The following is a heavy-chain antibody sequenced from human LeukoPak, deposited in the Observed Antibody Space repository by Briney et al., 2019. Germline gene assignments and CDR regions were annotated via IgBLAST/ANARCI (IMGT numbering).Heavy chain of an antibody. D-gene: IGHD3-22*01. CDR3: ARVDISMIELVISTPRDY. CDR2: ISTYNGHT. CDR1: GYSFISYG. J-gene: IGHJ4*02. Sequence: ASVKVSCKASGYSFISYGISWVRQAPGQGLEWMGWISTYNGHTNYAQKLQGRVTMTTDTSTSTAYMELRSLRSDDTAVYFCARVDISMIELVISTPRDYWGQGTLVSVSS. V-gene: IGHV1-18*01.